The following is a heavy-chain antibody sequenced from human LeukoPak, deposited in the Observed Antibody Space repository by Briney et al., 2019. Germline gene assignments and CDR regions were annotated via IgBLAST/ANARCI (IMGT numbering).Heavy chain of an antibody. CDR2: ISVDGRDK. J-gene: IGHJ4*02. CDR1: GFTFSSYA. D-gene: IGHD2-15*01. CDR3: ARDVEGSAKYYFDY. V-gene: IGHV3-30*04. Sequence: GGSLRLSCEASGFTFSSYAMHWVRRAPAKGLEWVAVISVDGRDKHHVDSVKGRFTISRDNSKSTLYLQMNSLRGDDTAVYFCARDVEGSAKYYFDYWGQGTLVTVSS.